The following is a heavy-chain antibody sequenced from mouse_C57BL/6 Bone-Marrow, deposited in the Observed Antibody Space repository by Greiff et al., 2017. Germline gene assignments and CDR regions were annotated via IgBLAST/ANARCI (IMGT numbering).Heavy chain of an antibody. V-gene: IGHV14-4*01. CDR1: GFTFKDDC. J-gene: IGHJ2*01. Sequence: EVQVVESGAELVRPGASVKLSCTASGFTFKDDCMHWVKQRPEQGLEWIGLIDPANGDTDYASKFQGKATITADTSSNTAYLQLSSLTSEDSAVYYCTPSGDYYGGSSYLDYWGQGTTLTVSA. D-gene: IGHD1-1*01. CDR2: IDPANGDT. CDR3: TPSGDYYGGSSYLDY.